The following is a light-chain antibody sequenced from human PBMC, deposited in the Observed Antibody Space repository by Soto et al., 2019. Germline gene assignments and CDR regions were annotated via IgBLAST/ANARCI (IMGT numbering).Light chain of an antibody. Sequence: EIVMTQSPDSLAVSLGERATINCKTSQSVLYSSSNRNYLAWYQQKPGQPPKLLIYWASTRESGVPDRFSGSGSGTDFTLTISSLQADDVAVYNCQQYYSRPPWTFGQGTKVEIK. CDR2: WAS. CDR3: QQYYSRPPWT. V-gene: IGKV4-1*01. CDR1: QSVLYSSSNRNY. J-gene: IGKJ1*01.